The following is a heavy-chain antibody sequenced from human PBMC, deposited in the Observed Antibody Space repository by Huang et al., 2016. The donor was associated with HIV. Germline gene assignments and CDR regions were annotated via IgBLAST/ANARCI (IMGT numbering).Heavy chain of an antibody. D-gene: IGHD2-15*01. Sequence: QVQLVQSGAEVKKPGASVKVSCKASGYTFTGYYMHWVRHAPGQGLEGMGGINPNCGGTNYAQKCQGRVTMTRDTSISTAYMELSRLRSDDTAVYYCARTPALRGPFDYWGQGTLVTVSS. J-gene: IGHJ4*02. V-gene: IGHV1-2*02. CDR1: GYTFTGYY. CDR2: INPNCGGT. CDR3: ARTPALRGPFDY.